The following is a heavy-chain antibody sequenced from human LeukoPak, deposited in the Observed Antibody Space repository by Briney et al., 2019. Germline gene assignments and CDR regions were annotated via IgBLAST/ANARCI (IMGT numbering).Heavy chain of an antibody. CDR1: GFTFSTYT. D-gene: IGHD4-23*01. CDR2: IPYDGSNK. CDR3: ARDAPGNSHTLDY. V-gene: IGHV3-30-3*01. J-gene: IGHJ4*02. Sequence: GRSLRLSCAASGFTFSTYTMHWVRQAPGKGLEWVAVIPYDGSNKLYTDSVKGRFTISRDNSKNTLYLQMNSLRAEDTAIYYCARDAPGNSHTLDYWGQGTLVTVSS.